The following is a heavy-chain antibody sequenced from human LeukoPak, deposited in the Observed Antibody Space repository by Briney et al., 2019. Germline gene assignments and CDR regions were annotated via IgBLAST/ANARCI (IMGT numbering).Heavy chain of an antibody. CDR3: ARASITMVRGVIIMSHFDY. CDR1: GGSFSGYY. V-gene: IGHV4-34*01. CDR2: INHSGST. D-gene: IGHD3-10*01. Sequence: SETLSLTCAVYGGSFSGYYWSWIRQPPGKGLEWIGEINHSGSTNYNPSLKSRVTISVDTSKNQFSLELSSVTAADTAVYYCARASITMVRGVIIMSHFDYWGQGTLVTVSS. J-gene: IGHJ4*02.